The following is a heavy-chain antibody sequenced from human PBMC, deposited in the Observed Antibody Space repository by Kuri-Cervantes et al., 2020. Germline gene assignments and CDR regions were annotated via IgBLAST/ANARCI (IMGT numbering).Heavy chain of an antibody. V-gene: IGHV3-30*02. CDR1: GFTFSSYG. CDR3: AEDSLRYYYYGMDV. J-gene: IGHJ6*02. Sequence: GESLKISCAASGFTFSSYGMHWVRQAPGKGLEWVAVIWYDGSNKYYADSVKGRFTISRDNSKNTLYLQMNSLRAEDTAVYYCAEDSLRYYYYGMDVWGQGTTVTVSS. D-gene: IGHD3-10*01. CDR2: IWYDGSNK.